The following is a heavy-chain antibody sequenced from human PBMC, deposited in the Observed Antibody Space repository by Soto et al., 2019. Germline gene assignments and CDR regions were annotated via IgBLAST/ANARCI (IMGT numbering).Heavy chain of an antibody. D-gene: IGHD2-15*01. CDR2: IIPIFGTA. Sequence: SVKVSCKASGGTFSSYAISWVRQAPGQGLEWMGGIIPIFGTANYAQKFQGRVTITADKSTSTAYMELSSLRSEDTAVYYCARGGLCTGGSCSSNNWFDPWGQGTLVTVSS. V-gene: IGHV1-69*06. J-gene: IGHJ5*02. CDR1: GGTFSSYA. CDR3: ARGGLCTGGSCSSNNWFDP.